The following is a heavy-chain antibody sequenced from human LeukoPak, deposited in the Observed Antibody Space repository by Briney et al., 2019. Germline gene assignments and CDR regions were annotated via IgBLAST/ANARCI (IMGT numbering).Heavy chain of an antibody. J-gene: IGHJ4*02. CDR2: ISGSGGST. Sequence: PGGSLRLSCAASGFTFSSYAMSWVRQAPGKGLEWVSAISGSGGSTYYADSVKGRFTTSRDNSKNTLYLQMNSLRAEDTAVYYCAKEGATYYYDSSGYFDYWGQGTLVTVSS. CDR1: GFTFSSYA. CDR3: AKEGATYYYDSSGYFDY. V-gene: IGHV3-23*01. D-gene: IGHD3-22*01.